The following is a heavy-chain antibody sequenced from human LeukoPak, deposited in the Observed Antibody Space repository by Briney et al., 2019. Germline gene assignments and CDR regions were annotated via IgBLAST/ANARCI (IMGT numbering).Heavy chain of an antibody. J-gene: IGHJ6*03. CDR3: ARGGDYVWGSYRYDSPPAYYYYYMDV. CDR1: GGSFSGYY. CDR2: INHSGST. Sequence: SETLSLTCAVYGGSFSGYYWSWIRQPPGKGLEWIGEINHSGSTNYNPSLKSRVTISVDTSKNQFSLKLSSVTAADTAVYYCARGGDYVWGSYRYDSPPAYYYYYMDVWGKGTTVTVSS. V-gene: IGHV4-34*01. D-gene: IGHD3-16*02.